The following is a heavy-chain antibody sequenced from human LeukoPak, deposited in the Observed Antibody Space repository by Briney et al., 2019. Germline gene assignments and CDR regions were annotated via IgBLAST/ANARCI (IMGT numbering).Heavy chain of an antibody. D-gene: IGHD3-3*01. CDR3: ARADFIDAGPYLIGP. V-gene: IGHV1-2*02. CDR1: GYSFTDYY. CDR2: INTKTGRT. J-gene: IGHJ4*02. Sequence: ASVTVSCKTSGYSFTDYYIHWVRQAPGQGLEWMGWINTKTGRTSSARKFQGRVTMTRDPSITTVYMDMAWLTSDDTAIYFCARADFIDAGPYLIGPWGQGTLVTVSS.